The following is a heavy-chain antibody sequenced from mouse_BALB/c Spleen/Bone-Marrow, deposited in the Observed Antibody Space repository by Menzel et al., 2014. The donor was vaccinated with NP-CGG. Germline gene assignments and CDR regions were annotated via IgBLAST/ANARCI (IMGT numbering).Heavy chain of an antibody. D-gene: IGHD3-2*01. Sequence: EVKLVESGGGLVQPGGSLKLSCAASGFTFSSYTMSWIRQTPEKRLEWVAYISDGGGRAYYPDTVKGRFTISRDNAKNTPYLQMSSLKSEDTAMYYCARQLDSSGYVLDYWGQGTTLTVSS. J-gene: IGHJ2*01. V-gene: IGHV5-12-2*01. CDR3: ARQLDSSGYVLDY. CDR2: ISDGGGRA. CDR1: GFTFSSYT.